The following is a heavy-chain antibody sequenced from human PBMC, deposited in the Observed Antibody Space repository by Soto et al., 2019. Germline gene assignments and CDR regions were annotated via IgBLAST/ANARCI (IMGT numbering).Heavy chain of an antibody. J-gene: IGHJ5*02. CDR2: IIPILGIA. CDR1: GYTFTSNG. D-gene: IGHD3-10*01. CDR3: ARDVEERYYYGSGSYRWFDP. Sequence: GASVKLSCKASGYTFTSNGSSWVRQAPGQGLEWMGRIIPILGIANYAQKFQGRVTITADKSTSTAYMELSSLRSEDTAVYYCARDVEERYYYGSGSYRWFDPWGQGTLVTVSS. V-gene: IGHV1-69*04.